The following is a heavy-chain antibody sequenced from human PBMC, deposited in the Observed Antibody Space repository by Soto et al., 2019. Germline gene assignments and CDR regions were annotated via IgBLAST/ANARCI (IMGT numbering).Heavy chain of an antibody. V-gene: IGHV3-33*01. Sequence: QVQLVESGGGVVQPGRSLRLSCAASGFAFSSYGMHWVRQAPGKGLEWVALVWYDGRNKNYADSVRGRFTISRDNSKNTLCLEINSLRVEDTAVYYCVRAAGYSGNDYVYYYGMDVWGQGTTVTVSS. CDR1: GFAFSSYG. CDR2: VWYDGRNK. J-gene: IGHJ6*02. D-gene: IGHD5-12*01. CDR3: VRAAGYSGNDYVYYYGMDV.